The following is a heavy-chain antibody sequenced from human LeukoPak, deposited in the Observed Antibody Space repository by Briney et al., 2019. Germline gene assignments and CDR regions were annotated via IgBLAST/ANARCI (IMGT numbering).Heavy chain of an antibody. CDR2: ISSSSSTI. CDR1: GFTFSSYS. V-gene: IGHV3-48*01. J-gene: IGHJ4*02. Sequence: GGSLRLSCAASGFTFSSYSMNWVRQAPGKGLEWVSYISSSSSTIYYADSVKGRFTISRDNAKNSLYLQMNSLRAEDTAVYYCVRVYYYDSSGYFDYWGQGTLVTVSS. D-gene: IGHD3-22*01. CDR3: VRVYYYDSSGYFDY.